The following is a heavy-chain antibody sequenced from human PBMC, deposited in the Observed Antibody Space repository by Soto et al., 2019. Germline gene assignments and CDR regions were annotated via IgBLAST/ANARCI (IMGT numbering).Heavy chain of an antibody. D-gene: IGHD2-15*01. V-gene: IGHV1-69*13. CDR1: GGTFSSYA. CDR3: ARMLGYCSGGSCYSGEGYDY. CDR2: IIPIFGTA. Sequence: GASVKVSCKASGGTFSSYAISWVRQAPGQGLEWMGGIIPIFGTANYAQKFQGRVTITADESTSTAYMELSSLRSEDTAVYYCARMLGYCSGGSCYSGEGYDYWGQGTLVTVSS. J-gene: IGHJ4*02.